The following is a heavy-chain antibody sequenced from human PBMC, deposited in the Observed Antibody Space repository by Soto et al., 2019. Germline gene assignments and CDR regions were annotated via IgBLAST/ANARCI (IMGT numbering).Heavy chain of an antibody. V-gene: IGHV4-4*02. Sequence: SETLSLTCAVSGGSISSSNWWSWVRQPPGKGLEWIGEIYHSGSTNYNPSLKSRVTISVDKSKNQFSLKLSSVTAADTAVYYCARDYGRDCSSTSCYSAGMDVWGQGTTVTVSS. CDR1: GGSISSSNW. D-gene: IGHD2-2*01. CDR2: IYHSGST. CDR3: ARDYGRDCSSTSCYSAGMDV. J-gene: IGHJ6*02.